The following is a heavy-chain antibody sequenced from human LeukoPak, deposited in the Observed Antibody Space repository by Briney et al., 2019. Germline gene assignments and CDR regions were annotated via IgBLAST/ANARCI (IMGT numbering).Heavy chain of an antibody. CDR2: MNPNSGNT. V-gene: IGHV1-8*01. CDR1: GYTFTSYD. CDR3: ARRRIAANHNWFDP. D-gene: IGHD6-13*01. J-gene: IGHJ5*02. Sequence: ASVKVSCKASGYTFTSYDINWVRQATGQGLEWMGWMNPNSGNTGYAQKFQGRVTMTRNTSISTAYMELSSLRSEDTAVYYCARRRIAANHNWFDPWGQGTLATVSS.